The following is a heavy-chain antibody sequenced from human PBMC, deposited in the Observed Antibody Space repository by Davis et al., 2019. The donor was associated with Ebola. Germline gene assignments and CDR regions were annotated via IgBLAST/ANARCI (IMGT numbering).Heavy chain of an antibody. V-gene: IGHV3-48*02. J-gene: IGHJ6*02. CDR1: GFSFNSYT. Sequence: GESLKISCIASGFSFNSYTMNWVRQAPGKGLEWLSYITNGGSTNSYADSVKGRFTVSRDNAKNSLFLQMNSLRDEDTAVYNCARETVAGNYYYYGMDVWGQGTTVTVSS. D-gene: IGHD6-19*01. CDR3: ARETVAGNYYYYGMDV. CDR2: ITNGGSTN.